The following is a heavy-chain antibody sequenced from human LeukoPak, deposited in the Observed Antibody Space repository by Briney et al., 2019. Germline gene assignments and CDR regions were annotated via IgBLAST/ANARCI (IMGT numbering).Heavy chain of an antibody. CDR3: ATLGDDIVVVVAASFDY. CDR1: GFTFSSYA. CDR2: ISGSGGST. D-gene: IGHD2-15*01. J-gene: IGHJ4*02. Sequence: GGSLRLSCAASGFTFSSYAMSWVRQAPGKGLEWVSAISGSGGSTYYADSVKGRFTISRDNSKNTLYLQMNSLRAEDTAVYYCATLGDDIVVVVAASFDYWGQGTLVTVSP. V-gene: IGHV3-23*01.